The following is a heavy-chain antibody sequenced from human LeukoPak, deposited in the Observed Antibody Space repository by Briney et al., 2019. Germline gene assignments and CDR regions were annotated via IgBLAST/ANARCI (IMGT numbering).Heavy chain of an antibody. D-gene: IGHD3-22*01. CDR1: GFTFSSYS. CDR3: TRDHHRRHYDSQARNTFDI. Sequence: GSLRLSCAASGFTFSSYSMNWVRQAPGKGLEWGSYISSSSSTIYYADSVGGRFTIYRDNAENSLYLQMHSLRAEDTAVYYCTRDHHRRHYDSQARNTFDIWGQGTMVTVSS. CDR2: ISSSSSTI. V-gene: IGHV3-48*01. J-gene: IGHJ3*02.